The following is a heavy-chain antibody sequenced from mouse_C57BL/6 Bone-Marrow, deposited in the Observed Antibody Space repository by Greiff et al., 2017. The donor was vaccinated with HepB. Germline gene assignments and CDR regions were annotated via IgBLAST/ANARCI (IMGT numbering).Heavy chain of an antibody. J-gene: IGHJ4*01. CDR3: AREETTVVASMDY. V-gene: IGHV1-50*01. CDR2: IDPSDSYT. D-gene: IGHD1-1*01. CDR1: GYTFTSYW. Sequence: VQLQQPGAELVKPGASVKLSCKASGYTFTSYWMQWVKQRPGQGLEWIGEIDPSDSYTNYNQKFKGKATLTVDTSSSTAYMQLSSLTSEDSAVYYCAREETTVVASMDYWGQGTSVTVSS.